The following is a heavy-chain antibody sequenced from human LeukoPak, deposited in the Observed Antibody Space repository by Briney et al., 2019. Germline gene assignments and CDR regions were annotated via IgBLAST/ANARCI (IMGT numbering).Heavy chain of an antibody. CDR1: GDSISNNRYY. CDR3: ARRRGGRDWNPSYYFDY. J-gene: IGHJ4*02. Sequence: SETLSLTCTVSGDSISNNRYYWGWNRQPPGKGLEWIGSFYYSGNTYYSPSLRSRVIISVDTSKNQFSLKLSSVTAADTAVYYCARRRGGRDWNPSYYFDYWGQGTLVTVSS. CDR2: FYYSGNT. D-gene: IGHD1-1*01. V-gene: IGHV4-39*01.